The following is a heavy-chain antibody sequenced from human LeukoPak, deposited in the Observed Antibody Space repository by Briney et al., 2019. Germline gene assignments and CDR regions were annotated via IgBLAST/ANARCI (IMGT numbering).Heavy chain of an antibody. CDR2: ISSSGSTI. D-gene: IGHD3-10*01. Sequence: PGGSLRLSCAASGFTFSSYEMNWVRQAPGKGLEWVSYISSSGSTIYYADSVKGRFTISRDNAKNSLYLQMNSLRAEDTAVYYCARYMVRGVIRTPVDYWGQGTLVTVSS. V-gene: IGHV3-48*03. J-gene: IGHJ4*02. CDR3: ARYMVRGVIRTPVDY. CDR1: GFTFSSYE.